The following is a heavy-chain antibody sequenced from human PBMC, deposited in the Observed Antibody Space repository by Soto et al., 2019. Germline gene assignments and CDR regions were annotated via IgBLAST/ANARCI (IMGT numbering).Heavy chain of an antibody. CDR2: IIPISGTT. D-gene: IGHD3-3*01. Sequence: QVQLVQSGAEVRKPGSSVKVSCPSSGGAFSSNAINWVRQAPGQGLEWMGGIIPISGTTNYAQNFQGRVTITADDSTSTAFMDLSSLTSDDTAVYFCARDYQNQSVLRFLRWFAYGGQGTLVPVSS. CDR1: GGAFSSNA. V-gene: IGHV1-69*01. CDR3: ARDYQNQSVLRFLRWFAY. J-gene: IGHJ4*02.